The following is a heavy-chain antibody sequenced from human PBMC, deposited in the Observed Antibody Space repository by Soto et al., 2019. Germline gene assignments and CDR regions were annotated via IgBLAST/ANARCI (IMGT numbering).Heavy chain of an antibody. D-gene: IGHD4-17*01. CDR3: ARDEGDGAPVSMGYYGMDV. CDR1: GFTFSDYY. Sequence: QVQLVESGGGLVKPGGSLRLSCAASGFTFSDYYMSWIRQAPGKGLEWVSYISSSGSTIYYADSVKGRFTISRDNAKNALYLQMNSRRAEDTAVYYCARDEGDGAPVSMGYYGMDVWGQGTTVTVSS. CDR2: ISSSGSTI. J-gene: IGHJ6*02. V-gene: IGHV3-11*01.